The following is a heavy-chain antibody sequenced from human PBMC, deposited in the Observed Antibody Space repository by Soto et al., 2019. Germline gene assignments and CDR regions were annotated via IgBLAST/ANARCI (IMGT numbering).Heavy chain of an antibody. Sequence: PGGSLRLSCAASGFTFSRRVMTSVRHAPAKRLQWVSTISVSGDSTYYADSVKGRFTISRDNSKNTLSLQMSSLRAEDTAVYYCAEGSHGYSYYFDYGGQGTLVTVS. V-gene: IGHV3-23*01. J-gene: IGHJ4*02. D-gene: IGHD5-18*01. CDR2: ISVSGDST. CDR3: AEGSHGYSYYFDY. CDR1: GFTFSRRV.